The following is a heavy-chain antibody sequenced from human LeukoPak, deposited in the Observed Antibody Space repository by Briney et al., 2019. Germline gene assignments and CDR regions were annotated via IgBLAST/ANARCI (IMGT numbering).Heavy chain of an antibody. V-gene: IGHV3-30*02. Sequence: AGGSLRLSCAASGFTFRDYGLHWVRQAPGKGLEWVAFIRYDGSDKKHADSVKGRFTISRDNSKNILYLEMNSLRAEDTAVYYCVKGKDYYMDVWGKGTTVPISS. CDR2: IRYDGSDK. CDR1: GFTFRDYG. J-gene: IGHJ6*03. CDR3: VKGKDYYMDV.